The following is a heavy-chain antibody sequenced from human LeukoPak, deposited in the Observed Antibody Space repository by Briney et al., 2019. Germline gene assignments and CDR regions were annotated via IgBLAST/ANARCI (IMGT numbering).Heavy chain of an antibody. V-gene: IGHV3-11*01. D-gene: IGHD6-6*01. Sequence: PGGSLRLSCAASGFTFSNYYMSWIRQAPGKGLEWVSYSSSSGSTIYYADSVKGRYTISRDNAKNSLYLQMNSLRDEDTAVYYCARTYSSSFDHWGQGTLVTVSS. CDR3: ARTYSSSFDH. CDR2: SSSSGSTI. J-gene: IGHJ4*02. CDR1: GFTFSNYY.